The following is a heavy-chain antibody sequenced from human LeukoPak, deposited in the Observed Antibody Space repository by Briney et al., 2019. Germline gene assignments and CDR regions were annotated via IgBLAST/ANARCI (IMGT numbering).Heavy chain of an antibody. CDR2: ISYDGSNK. CDR3: ANEPPWGDIPDSWDAFDI. V-gene: IGHV3-30*18. Sequence: GRSLRLSCAASGFTFSSYGMHWVRQAPGKGLEWVAVISYDGSNKYYADSVKGRFTISRDNSKNTLYLQMNSLRAEDTAVYYCANEPPWGDIPDSWDAFDIWGQGTMVAVSS. J-gene: IGHJ3*02. D-gene: IGHD3-9*01. CDR1: GFTFSSYG.